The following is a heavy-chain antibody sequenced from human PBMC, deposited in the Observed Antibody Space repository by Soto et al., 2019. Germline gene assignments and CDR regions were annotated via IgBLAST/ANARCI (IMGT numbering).Heavy chain of an antibody. D-gene: IGHD2-15*01. CDR2: IIPVFGTG. CDR1: GDTFSSDA. V-gene: IGHV1-69*01. CDR3: ARELRDGNNGVFDY. J-gene: IGHJ4*02. Sequence: QVQLVQSGAEVKMPGSSVKVSCKTSGDTFSSDAISWVRQAPGQGLEWMGDIIPVFGTGNYAQKFRGRVTITADEYTSKIYMDLSSLTSEYTAVYFCARELRDGNNGVFDYWGQGTLVTVSS.